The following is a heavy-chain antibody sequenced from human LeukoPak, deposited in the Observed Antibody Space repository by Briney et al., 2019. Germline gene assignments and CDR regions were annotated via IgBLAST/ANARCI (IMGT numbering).Heavy chain of an antibody. J-gene: IGHJ4*02. CDR2: ISYDGSNK. CDR3: ARDELWDLLPIDY. Sequence: PGRSLELSCAASGFPFSSYAMHWVRPAPGKGLEGVAVISYDGSNKYYADSVKGRFTISRDNSKNTPYLQMNSLRAEDTAVYYCARDELWDLLPIDYWGQGTLVTVSS. V-gene: IGHV3-30-3*01. D-gene: IGHD1-26*01. CDR1: GFPFSSYA.